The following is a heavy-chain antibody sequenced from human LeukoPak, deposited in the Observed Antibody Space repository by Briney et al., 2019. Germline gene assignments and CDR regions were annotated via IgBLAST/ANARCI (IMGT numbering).Heavy chain of an antibody. CDR3: ARLFCSSTSCYTYYYYYYMDV. D-gene: IGHD2-2*02. CDR1: GFTFSDYA. V-gene: IGHV4-38-2*01. CDR2: MYYSGST. J-gene: IGHJ6*03. Sequence: SGGSLRLSCGASGFTFSDYAMSWVRQAPGKGLEWIGSMYYSGSTYYNPSLKSRVTISVDTSKNQFSLKLSSVTAADTAVYYCARLFCSSTSCYTYYYYYYMDVWGKGTTVTVSS.